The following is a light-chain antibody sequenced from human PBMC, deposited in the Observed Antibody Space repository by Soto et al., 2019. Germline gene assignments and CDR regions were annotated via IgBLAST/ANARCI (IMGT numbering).Light chain of an antibody. Sequence: QSVLTQPPSASGPPGQRVTISCSGGSSNIGSNSVSWYQQLPGTAPKLLIYISDQRPSGVPDRFSGYKSGTSASLAISGLQSEDEADYYCTAWDDSLNGFVFGGGTKLTVL. CDR1: SSNIGSNS. CDR2: ISD. V-gene: IGLV1-44*01. J-gene: IGLJ2*01. CDR3: TAWDDSLNGFV.